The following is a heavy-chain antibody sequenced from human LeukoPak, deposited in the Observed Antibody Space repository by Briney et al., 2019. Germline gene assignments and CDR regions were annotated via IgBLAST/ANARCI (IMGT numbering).Heavy chain of an antibody. J-gene: IGHJ4*02. CDR3: ARGWSERPPGY. CDR1: GGSFSGYY. D-gene: IGHD3-3*01. V-gene: IGHV4-34*01. CDR2: INHTGST. Sequence: SETLSLTCAVYGGSFSGYYWSWIRQPPGKGLEWIGEINHTGSTNYNPSLKSRVTISVDTSKNQFSLKLTSVTAADTAVYYCARGWSERPPGYWGQGSRVTVSS.